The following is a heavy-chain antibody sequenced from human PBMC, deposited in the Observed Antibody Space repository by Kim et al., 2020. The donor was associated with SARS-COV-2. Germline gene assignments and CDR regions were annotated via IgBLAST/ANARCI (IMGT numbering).Heavy chain of an antibody. V-gene: IGHV3-74*01. CDR2: SNSDGSVT. CDR3: ARGSFQQGFDP. J-gene: IGHJ5*02. CDR1: GFTLTNYW. Sequence: GGSLRLSCEASGFTLTNYWMNWVRQGPEKGLVWVSRSNSDGSVTHYADSVKGRFTISRDNAKNTLFLQLNSLGVEDTDIYYCARGSFQQGFDPWGQGTLVTVSS. D-gene: IGHD6-13*01.